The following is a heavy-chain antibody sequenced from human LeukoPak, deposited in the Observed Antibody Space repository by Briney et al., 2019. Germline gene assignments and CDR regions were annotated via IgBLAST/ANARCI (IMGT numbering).Heavy chain of an antibody. D-gene: IGHD3-16*01. CDR2: ISSRGST. J-gene: IGHJ4*02. Sequence: PSETLSLTCTVSGDSFSSYHWSWLRQPPEKGLEWIGYISSRGSTSYNPSLKSRVSISVDTSKNQFSLRLNSVTAADTAVYYCARVGRGDHTWGSYYCDHWGQGTLVSVSS. CDR1: GDSFSSYH. V-gene: IGHV4-59*01. CDR3: ARVGRGDHTWGSYYCDH.